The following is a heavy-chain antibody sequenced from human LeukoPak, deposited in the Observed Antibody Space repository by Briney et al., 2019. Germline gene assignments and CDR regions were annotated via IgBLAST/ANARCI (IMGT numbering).Heavy chain of an antibody. J-gene: IGHJ4*02. V-gene: IGHV5-51*01. CDR1: GYSFTSYW. Sequence: RGESLKISCKGSGYSFTSYWIGWVRQMPGKGLEWMGIIYPGDSDTRYSPSFQGQVTISADKSISTAYPQWSSLKASDTAMYYCARESCGGDCYLDYWGQGTLVTVSS. CDR2: IYPGDSDT. D-gene: IGHD2-21*02. CDR3: ARESCGGDCYLDY.